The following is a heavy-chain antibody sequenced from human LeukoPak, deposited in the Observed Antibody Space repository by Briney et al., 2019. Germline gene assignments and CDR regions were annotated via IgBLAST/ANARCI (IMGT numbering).Heavy chain of an antibody. V-gene: IGHV1-18*01. CDR2: FSAYNGNT. CDR1: GYTFTNYG. Sequence: ASVKVSCKASGYTFTNYGITWVRQAPGQGLEWMGWFSAYNGNTNYAQKLQDRVTMTTDTSTNTAYMELRSLRSDDTAVYFCARGVAGTEGLFEYWGQGTLVTVYS. J-gene: IGHJ4*02. D-gene: IGHD6-19*01. CDR3: ARGVAGTEGLFEY.